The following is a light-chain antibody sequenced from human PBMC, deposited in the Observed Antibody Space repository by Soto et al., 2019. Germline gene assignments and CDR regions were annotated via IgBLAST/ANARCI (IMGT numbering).Light chain of an antibody. V-gene: IGLV3-21*04. Sequence: SSELTQPPSVSVAPGKTARITCGGNNIGSKSVHWYQQKPGQAPVLVIYYDSDRPSGNPERFSGSNSGNTATLTISRVEAGDEADYYCQVWDSSSDHVVFGGGTKLTVL. CDR3: QVWDSSSDHVV. CDR1: NIGSKS. CDR2: YDS. J-gene: IGLJ2*01.